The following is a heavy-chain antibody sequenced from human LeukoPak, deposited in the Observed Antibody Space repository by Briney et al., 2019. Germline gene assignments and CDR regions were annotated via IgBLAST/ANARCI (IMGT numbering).Heavy chain of an antibody. J-gene: IGHJ5*02. CDR1: GYSINNNYY. D-gene: IGHD3-10*01. V-gene: IGHV4-38-2*02. CDR3: ARDGRNFGELSGWFDP. Sequence: PSETLSLTCTVSGYSINNNYYWDWIRQPPGKGLEWIGNIYHSGSSNYNPSLKSRVTISVDTSKNQFSLKLSSVTAADTAVYYCARDGRNFGELSGWFDPWGQGTLVTVSS. CDR2: IYHSGSS.